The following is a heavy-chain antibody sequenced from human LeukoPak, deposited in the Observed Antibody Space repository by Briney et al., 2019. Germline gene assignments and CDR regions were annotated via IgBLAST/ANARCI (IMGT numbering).Heavy chain of an antibody. Sequence: GGSLRLSCAASGLTFSSYAMSWVRQAPGKGLEWVSGISGNGGGTYYADSVKGRFTISRDNSKNTLYLQMNSLRAEDTAVYYCARSYEVGERPGPYYYYYYGMDVWGQGTTVTVSS. CDR1: GLTFSSYA. D-gene: IGHD3-16*01. CDR2: ISGNGGGT. CDR3: ARSYEVGERPGPYYYYYYGMDV. J-gene: IGHJ6*02. V-gene: IGHV3-23*01.